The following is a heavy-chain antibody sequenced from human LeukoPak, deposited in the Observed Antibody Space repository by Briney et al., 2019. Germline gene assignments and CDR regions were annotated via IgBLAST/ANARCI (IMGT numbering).Heavy chain of an antibody. CDR1: GFTFSSYG. V-gene: IGHV3-30*02. J-gene: IGHJ4*02. CDR2: IRYDGSNK. Sequence: GGSLRLSCAASGFTFSSYGMHWVRQAPGKGLEWVAFIRYDGSNKYYADSVKGGFTISRDNSKNTLYLQMNSLRAEDTAVYYCAKCAVGYRYGPYYFDYWGQGTLVTVSS. D-gene: IGHD5-18*01. CDR3: AKCAVGYRYGPYYFDY.